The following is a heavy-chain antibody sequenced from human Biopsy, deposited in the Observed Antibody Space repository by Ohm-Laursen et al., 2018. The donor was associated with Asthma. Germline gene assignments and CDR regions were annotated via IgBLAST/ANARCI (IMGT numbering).Heavy chain of an antibody. CDR2: INPNSGAT. D-gene: IGHD6-13*01. V-gene: IGHV1-2*06. CDR1: GYPFIGYH. Sequence: ASVKVSCKASGYPFIGYHIHWVRQAPGQGLEWMGQINPNSGATNYAQKFQGRVTMTRDTSISTAYMEVSRLRSDDTAVYYCARGQKSAGDRWFDPWGQGTLVTVSS. CDR3: ARGQKSAGDRWFDP. J-gene: IGHJ5*02.